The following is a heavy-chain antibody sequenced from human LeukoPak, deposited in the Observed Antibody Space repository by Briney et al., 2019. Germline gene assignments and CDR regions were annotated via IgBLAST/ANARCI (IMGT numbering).Heavy chain of an antibody. CDR2: IYYSGST. D-gene: IGHD2-15*01. V-gene: IGHV4-31*03. Sequence: SETLSLTCTVSVGSISSGGYYWSWIRQHPGKGLEWIGYIYYSGSTYYNPSLKSRVTISVDTSKNQFSLKLSSVTAADTAVYYCARGGYCSGGSCATGQWFDPWGQGTLVTVSS. CDR1: VGSISSGGYY. CDR3: ARGGYCSGGSCATGQWFDP. J-gene: IGHJ5*02.